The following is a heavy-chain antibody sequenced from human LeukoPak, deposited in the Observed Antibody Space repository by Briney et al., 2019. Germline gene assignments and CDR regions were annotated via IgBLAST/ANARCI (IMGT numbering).Heavy chain of an antibody. V-gene: IGHV4-30-4*01. CDR3: ARLAAAGTIYLDAFDI. CDR1: GGSISSGDYY. CDR2: IYYSVST. J-gene: IGHJ3*02. Sequence: SETLSLTCTVSGGSISSGDYYWSWIRPPPGKGLEWIGYIYYSVSTYYNPSLKSRVTISVDTSKNQFSLKLSSVTAADTAVYYCARLAAAGTIYLDAFDIWGQGTMVTVSS. D-gene: IGHD6-13*01.